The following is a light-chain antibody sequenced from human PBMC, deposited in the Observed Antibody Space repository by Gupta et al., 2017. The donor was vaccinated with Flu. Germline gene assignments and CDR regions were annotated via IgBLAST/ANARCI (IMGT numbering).Light chain of an antibody. CDR2: WAS. Sequence: DIVMTQSPDSLAVSLGERATISCKSSQSVFYSSNNKNYVAWYQQKPGQPPKLLIYWASIRGSGVPDRFSGSGSGTDFTLTISSLQAEDVAIYYCHQYYTAPPYSFGQGTKVEIK. V-gene: IGKV4-1*01. J-gene: IGKJ2*03. CDR3: HQYYTAPPYS. CDR1: QSVFYSSNNKNY.